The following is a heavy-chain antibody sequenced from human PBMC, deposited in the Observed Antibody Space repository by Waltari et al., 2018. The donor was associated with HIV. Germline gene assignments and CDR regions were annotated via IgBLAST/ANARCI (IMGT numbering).Heavy chain of an antibody. CDR3: AKGINWCVDY. CDR2: IKDDGSEK. V-gene: IGHV3-7*01. D-gene: IGHD1-20*01. CDR1: GFTFSTSW. Sequence: EVQLVESGGGLVQPGGSLRLSCAASGFTFSTSWMNWVRQAPGKGLEWVANIKDDGSEKHYVGSVKGRFTISRDNGKNSLSLQMNSLRDEDTAVYYCAKGINWCVDYWGQGTLVTVSS. J-gene: IGHJ4*02.